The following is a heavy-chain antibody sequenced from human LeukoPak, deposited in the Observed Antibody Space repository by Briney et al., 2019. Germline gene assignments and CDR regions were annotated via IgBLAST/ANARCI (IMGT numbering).Heavy chain of an antibody. CDR2: VYYRGTT. CDR1: VGSLSSYN. Sequence: SETLSLTCTLSVGSLSSYNWGAIRQPPGKGLEWIGYVYYRGTTNYSPSLKSRVTMSVDTSKNQFSLKLSSVTAADTAVYYCASESSRSYFSYFWFWGQGNLVTVSS. CDR3: ASESSRSYFSYFWF. D-gene: IGHD3-22*01. V-gene: IGHV4-59*01. J-gene: IGHJ4*02.